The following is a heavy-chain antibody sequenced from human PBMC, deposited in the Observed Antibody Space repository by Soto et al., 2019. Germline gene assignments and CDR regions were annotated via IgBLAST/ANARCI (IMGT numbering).Heavy chain of an antibody. D-gene: IGHD3-22*01. CDR3: ARDEFYYPSSGFYRFDY. CDR2: ISDSGGRT. V-gene: IGHV3-23*01. J-gene: IGHJ4*02. Sequence: EVQLLESGGGLVQPGGSLRLSCEASGFTFNFFGMSWVRQAPGKGLEWVSVISDSGGRTDYAASVKGRFTISRDNSKNTLYLQMNRLRAEDTAVYYCARDEFYYPSSGFYRFDYWGQGILVTVSS. CDR1: GFTFNFFG.